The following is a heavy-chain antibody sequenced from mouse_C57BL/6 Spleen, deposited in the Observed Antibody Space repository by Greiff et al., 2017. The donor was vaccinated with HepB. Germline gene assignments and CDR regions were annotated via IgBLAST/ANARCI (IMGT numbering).Heavy chain of an antibody. D-gene: IGHD2-1*01. CDR1: GYTFTSYW. CDR3: AINGNHVDY. Sequence: QVQLQQPGAELVKPGASVKLSCKASGYTFTSYWITWVKQRPGQGLEWIGDIYPCSGSTNYNEKFKTKATLTVDTSSSTAYMQISNLTSEDSAVCYCAINGNHVDYWGPGTTLTFSS. CDR2: IYPCSGST. V-gene: IGHV1-55*01. J-gene: IGHJ2*01.